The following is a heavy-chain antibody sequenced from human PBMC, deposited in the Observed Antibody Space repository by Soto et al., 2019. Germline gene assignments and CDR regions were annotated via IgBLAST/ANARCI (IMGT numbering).Heavy chain of an antibody. J-gene: IGHJ6*02. CDR2: IIPILGIA. D-gene: IGHD6-13*01. CDR1: GGTFSSYT. CDR3: ARVPQLVRPTYSSYGMDV. Sequence: GASVKVSCKASGGTFSSYTISWVRQAPGQGLEWMGRIIPILGIANYAQKFQGRVTITADKSTSTAYMELSSLRSEDTAVYYCARVPQLVRPTYSSYGMDVWRQGTPVTVSS. V-gene: IGHV1-69*02.